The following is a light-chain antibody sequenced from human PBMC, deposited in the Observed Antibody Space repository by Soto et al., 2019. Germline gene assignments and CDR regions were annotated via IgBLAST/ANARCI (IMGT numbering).Light chain of an antibody. CDR2: GVT. CDR3: SLHTSGSTRV. J-gene: IGLJ1*01. Sequence: QSVLTQPASVSGSPVQSIAISCTGTSSDVGGYDYVSWYQQHPDKAPKLMIYGVTKRPSGVSNRFSGSKSGNTASLTISGLQPEDVADYYSSLHTSGSTRVFGSGTKVTVL. CDR1: SSDVGGYDY. V-gene: IGLV2-14*01.